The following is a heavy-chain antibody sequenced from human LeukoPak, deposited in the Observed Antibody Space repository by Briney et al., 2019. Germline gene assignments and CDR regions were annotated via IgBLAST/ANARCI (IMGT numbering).Heavy chain of an antibody. CDR3: ARDQISSGSYSGFDY. J-gene: IGHJ4*02. D-gene: IGHD1-26*01. CDR1: GFTFSSYW. CDR2: IKQDGSEK. V-gene: IGHV3-7*01. Sequence: PGGSLRLSCAASGFTFSSYWMSWVRQAPGKGLEWVANIKQDGSEKYYVDPVKGRFTISRDNAKNSLYLQMNSLRAEDTAVYYCARDQISSGSYSGFDYWGQGTLVTVSS.